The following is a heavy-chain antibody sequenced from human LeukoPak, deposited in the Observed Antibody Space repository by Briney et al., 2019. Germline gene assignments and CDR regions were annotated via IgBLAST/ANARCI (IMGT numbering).Heavy chain of an antibody. Sequence: GRSLRLSCAASGFTFSSYGMHWVRQAPGKGLEWVAVISYDGSNKYYADSVKGRFTISRDNSKNTLYLQMNSLRAEDTAVYYCARVVDTAMPDYWGQGTLVTVSS. V-gene: IGHV3-30*03. D-gene: IGHD5-18*01. CDR3: ARVVDTAMPDY. CDR2: ISYDGSNK. CDR1: GFTFSSYG. J-gene: IGHJ4*02.